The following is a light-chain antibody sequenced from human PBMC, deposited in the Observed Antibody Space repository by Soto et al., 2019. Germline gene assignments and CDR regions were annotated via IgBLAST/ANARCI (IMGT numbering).Light chain of an antibody. V-gene: IGLV2-14*01. CDR3: SSYTSSSTLLYV. J-gene: IGLJ1*01. Sequence: QSALPQPASVSGSPGQAITISCNGTSSDVGGYHYVSWYQQHPGKAPKLMIYDVSNRPSVVSNRFSGSKSGNTASLTISGRQAEDEADYYCSSYTSSSTLLYVFGTGTKLTVL. CDR1: SSDVGGYHY. CDR2: DVS.